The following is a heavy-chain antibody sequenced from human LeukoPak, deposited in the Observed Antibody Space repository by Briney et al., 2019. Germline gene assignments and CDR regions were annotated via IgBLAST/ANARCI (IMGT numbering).Heavy chain of an antibody. CDR2: IKQDGSEK. CDR1: GFTFSSYW. Sequence: GSLRLSCAASGFTFSSYWMSWVRQAPGKGLEWVANIKQDGSEKYYVDSLKGRFITSRDNAKNSLYLQMNSLRAEDTAVYYCAKQRYGGEDYWGQGTLVTVSS. CDR3: AKQRYGGEDY. V-gene: IGHV3-7*01. D-gene: IGHD3-16*01. J-gene: IGHJ4*02.